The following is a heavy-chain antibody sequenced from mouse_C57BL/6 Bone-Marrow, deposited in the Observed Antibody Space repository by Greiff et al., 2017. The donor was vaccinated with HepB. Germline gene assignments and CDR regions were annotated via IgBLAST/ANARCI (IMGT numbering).Heavy chain of an antibody. CDR3: AKANWEWYFDV. D-gene: IGHD4-1*01. CDR2: INPNNGGT. CDR1: GYTFTDYN. V-gene: IGHV1-18*01. J-gene: IGHJ1*03. Sequence: EVQLQQSGPELVKPGASVKIPCKASGYTFTDYNMDWVKQSHGKSLEWIGDINPNNGGTIYNQKFKGKATLTVDKSSSTAYMELRSLTSEDTAVYYCAKANWEWYFDVWGTGTTVTVSS.